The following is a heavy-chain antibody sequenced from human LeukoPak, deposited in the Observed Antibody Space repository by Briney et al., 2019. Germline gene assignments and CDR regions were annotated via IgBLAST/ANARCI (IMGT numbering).Heavy chain of an antibody. CDR2: IRYDGSNK. CDR1: GFTFSSYG. CDR3: AKDRRIHVYCFDY. J-gene: IGHJ4*02. D-gene: IGHD5-18*01. Sequence: PGGSLRLSCAASGFTFSSYGMHWVRQAPGKGLEWVAFIRYDGSNKYYADSVKGRFTISRDNSKNTLYLQMNSLRAEDTAVYYCAKDRRIHVYCFDYWGQGTLVTVSS. V-gene: IGHV3-30*02.